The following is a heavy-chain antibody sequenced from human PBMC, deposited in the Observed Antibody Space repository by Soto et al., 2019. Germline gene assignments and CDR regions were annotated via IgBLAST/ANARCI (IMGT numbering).Heavy chain of an antibody. V-gene: IGHV1-69*13. CDR1: GGTFSSYA. CDR3: ATISAPGPVYCSGGSCYSVRPYYGMDV. CDR2: IIPIFGTA. D-gene: IGHD2-15*01. Sequence: ASVKVSCKASGGTFSSYAISWVRQAPGQGLEWMGGIIPIFGTANYAQKFQGRVTITADESTSTAYMELSSLRSEDTAVYYCATISAPGPVYCSGGSCYSVRPYYGMDVWGQGTTVTVSS. J-gene: IGHJ6*02.